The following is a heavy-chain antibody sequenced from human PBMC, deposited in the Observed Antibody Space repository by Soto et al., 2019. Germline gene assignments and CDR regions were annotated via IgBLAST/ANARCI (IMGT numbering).Heavy chain of an antibody. J-gene: IGHJ5*02. CDR3: ARLRPNADPYYYDSSGYYP. D-gene: IGHD3-22*01. Sequence: PSETLSLTCAVSGDSISSNTWWSWVRQPPGKGLEWIGEIYLSGSTNYNPSLKSRVTISVDTSKNQFSLKLSSVTAADTAVYYCARLRPNADPYYYDSSGYYPWGQGTLVTVSS. CDR2: IYLSGST. CDR1: GDSISSNTW. V-gene: IGHV4-4*02.